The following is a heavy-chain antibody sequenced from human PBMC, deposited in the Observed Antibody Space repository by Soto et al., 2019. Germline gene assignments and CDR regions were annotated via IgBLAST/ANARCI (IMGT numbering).Heavy chain of an antibody. CDR2: INPSGGST. CDR1: GYTLTSYY. D-gene: IGHD5-12*01. J-gene: IGHJ6*02. CDR3: ARARGYSGYDAGVYYYYGMDV. V-gene: IGHV1-46*01. Sequence: GASVKVSCKASGYTLTSYYMHWVRQAPGQGLEWMGIINPSGGSTSYAQKFQGRVTMTGDTSTSTAYMELSSLRSEDTAVYYCARARGYSGYDAGVYYYYGMDVWGQGTTVTVSS.